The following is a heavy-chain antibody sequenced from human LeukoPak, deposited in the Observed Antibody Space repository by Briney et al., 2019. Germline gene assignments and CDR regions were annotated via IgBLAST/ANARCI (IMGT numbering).Heavy chain of an antibody. Sequence: QPGRSLRLSCAASGFTFSSYGMHWVRQAPGKGLEWVAVISYDGSNKYYADSVKGRFTISRDNSKNTLYLQMNSLRAEDTAVYYCAKFVSGYDAFDIWGKGTMVTVSS. CDR3: AKFVSGYDAFDI. CDR2: ISYDGSNK. D-gene: IGHD2-15*01. CDR1: GFTFSSYG. J-gene: IGHJ3*02. V-gene: IGHV3-30*18.